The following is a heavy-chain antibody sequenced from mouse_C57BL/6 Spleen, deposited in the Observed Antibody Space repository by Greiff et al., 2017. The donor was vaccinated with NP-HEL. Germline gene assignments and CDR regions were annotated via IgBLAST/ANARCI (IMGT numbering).Heavy chain of an antibody. Sequence: EVQLQQSGPGLVKPSQSLSLTCSVTGYSITSGYYWNWIRQFPGNKLEWMGYISYDGSNNYNPSLKNRISIPRDTSKNQFFLKLNSVTTEDTATYYCARGDGSSLWYFDVWGTGPTVTVSS. CDR3: ARGDGSSLWYFDV. CDR1: GYSITSGYY. J-gene: IGHJ1*03. CDR2: ISYDGSN. V-gene: IGHV3-6*01. D-gene: IGHD1-1*01.